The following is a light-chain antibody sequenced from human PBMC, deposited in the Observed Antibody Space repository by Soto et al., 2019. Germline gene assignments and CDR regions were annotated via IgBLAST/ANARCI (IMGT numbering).Light chain of an antibody. V-gene: IGKV1-9*01. CDR1: QGIFSY. Sequence: DIQLTQSPSFLSASIGDRVTLTCRASQGIFSYLAWYQQKPGKAPKLLISAASTLQSVVPSRFSGSGSGTEFTLTISSLQPEDCATYYCQQRNSFPLTFGGGTKVEIK. CDR3: QQRNSFPLT. CDR2: AAS. J-gene: IGKJ4*01.